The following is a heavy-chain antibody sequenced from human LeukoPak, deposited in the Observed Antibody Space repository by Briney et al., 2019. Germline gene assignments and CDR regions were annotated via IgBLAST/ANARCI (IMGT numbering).Heavy chain of an antibody. D-gene: IGHD2-2*01. V-gene: IGHV4-61*01. Sequence: SETLSLTCTVSGGSVSSGSYYWSWIRQPPGKGLEWIGYTYYSGSTNYNPSLKSRVTISVDTSKNQFSLKLSSVTAADTAVYYCARGVVVVPAAGFDCWGQGTLVTVSS. CDR3: ARGVVVVPAAGFDC. J-gene: IGHJ4*02. CDR1: GGSVSSGSYY. CDR2: TYYSGST.